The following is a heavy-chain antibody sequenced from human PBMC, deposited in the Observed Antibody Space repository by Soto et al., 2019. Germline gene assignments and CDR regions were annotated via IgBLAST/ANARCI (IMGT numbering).Heavy chain of an antibody. CDR2: ISSSSSTI. V-gene: IGHV3-48*02. CDR3: ARDGYSSSPYTWNDLTDY. J-gene: IGHJ4*02. D-gene: IGHD6-13*01. Sequence: EVQLVESGGGLVQPGGSLRLSCAASGFTFSSYSMNWVRQAPGKGLEWVSYISSSSSTIYYADSVKGRFTISRDNAKNSXYLQMNSRRDEATAVYYCARDGYSSSPYTWNDLTDYWGQGTLVTVSS. CDR1: GFTFSSYS.